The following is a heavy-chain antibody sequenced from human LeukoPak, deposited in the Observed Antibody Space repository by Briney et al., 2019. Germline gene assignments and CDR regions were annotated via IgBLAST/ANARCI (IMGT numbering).Heavy chain of an antibody. CDR3: ARHKDYYYSYMDV. CDR1: GGSINSYY. Sequence: SETLSLTCTVSGGSINSYYWSWIRQPPGKGLEWIGYIYYSGSTSYNPSLKSRVTISVDTSKNQFSLKLSSVTAADTAVYYCARHKDYYYSYMDVWGKGTTVTISS. CDR2: IYYSGST. V-gene: IGHV4-59*08. J-gene: IGHJ6*03.